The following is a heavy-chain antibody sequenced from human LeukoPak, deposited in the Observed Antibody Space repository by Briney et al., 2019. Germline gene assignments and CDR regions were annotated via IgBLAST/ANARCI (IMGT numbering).Heavy chain of an antibody. D-gene: IGHD1-26*01. J-gene: IGHJ4*02. CDR3: AKNGPREGGLFDY. V-gene: IGHV3-30*02. CDR2: IRYDGSNK. CDR1: GFTFSSYG. Sequence: GGSLRLSCAASGFTFSSYGMHWVRQAPGKGLEWVAFIRYDGSNKYYADSVKGRFTISRDNSKNTLYLQMNSLRAEDTAVYYCAKNGPREGGLFDYWGQGTLVTVSS.